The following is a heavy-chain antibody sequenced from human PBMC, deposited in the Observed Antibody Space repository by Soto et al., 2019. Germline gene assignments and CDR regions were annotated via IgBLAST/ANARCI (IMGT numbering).Heavy chain of an antibody. V-gene: IGHV5-51*01. CDR1: GHKFTSSW. CDR2: IFPSDSDT. Sequence: GESLKISCRTSGHKFTSSWIAWVRQMPGKGLEWMGIIFPSDSDTRYSPSFQGQVTISADRSTSTVFLQWASLKASDTAVYFCARKDKSGYFNWFDPWGQGTLVTAPQ. CDR3: ARKDKSGYFNWFDP. J-gene: IGHJ5*02. D-gene: IGHD3-22*01.